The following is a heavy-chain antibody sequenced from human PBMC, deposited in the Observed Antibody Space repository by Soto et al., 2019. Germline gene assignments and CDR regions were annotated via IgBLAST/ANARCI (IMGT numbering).Heavy chain of an antibody. CDR1: GFPFSDYY. CDR3: ERDLSYYDSSGYTNHNWLDP. D-gene: IGHD3-22*01. CDR2: ISSSSSYT. J-gene: IGHJ5*02. V-gene: IGHV3-11*06. Sequence: WGSLRLSCAASGFPFSDYYMSWIRQAPGKGLEWVSYISSSSSYTNYADSVKGRFTISRDNAKNSLYLQMNSLRAEDTAVYYCERDLSYYDSSGYTNHNWLDPWHKVPXIAVSS.